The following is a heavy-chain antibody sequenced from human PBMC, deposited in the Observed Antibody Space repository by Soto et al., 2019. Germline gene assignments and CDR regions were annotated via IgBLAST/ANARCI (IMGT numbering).Heavy chain of an antibody. Sequence: LSLTGTVSGGSISSYYWSWIRQPPGKGLEWIGYIYYSGSTNYNPSLKSRVTISVDTSKNQFSLKLSSVTAADTAVYYCARVLYSSSSYYFDYWGQGTLVTVSS. V-gene: IGHV4-59*01. CDR3: ARVLYSSSSYYFDY. J-gene: IGHJ4*02. CDR1: GGSISSYY. D-gene: IGHD6-6*01. CDR2: IYYSGST.